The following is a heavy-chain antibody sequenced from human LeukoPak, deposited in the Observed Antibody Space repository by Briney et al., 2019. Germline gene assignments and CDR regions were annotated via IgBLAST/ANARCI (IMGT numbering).Heavy chain of an antibody. Sequence: SETLSLTCGVFGGSLRGYYWSWIRQPPGMGLEWIGEINHSGSTNYNPSLKSRVTISADTSNNQFSLKLSSVTAADTAVYYCARGASSTSLDYYYYYYMDVWGKGTTVTVSS. CDR3: ARGASSTSLDYYYYYYMDV. V-gene: IGHV4-34*01. D-gene: IGHD2-2*01. CDR1: GGSLRGYY. J-gene: IGHJ6*03. CDR2: INHSGST.